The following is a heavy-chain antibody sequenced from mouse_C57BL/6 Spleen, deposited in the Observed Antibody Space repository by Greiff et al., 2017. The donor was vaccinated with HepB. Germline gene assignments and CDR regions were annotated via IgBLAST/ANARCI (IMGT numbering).Heavy chain of an antibody. D-gene: IGHD2-5*01. CDR1: GYTFTSYW. CDR3: AREYSNYPFDY. Sequence: VQLQQPGAELVKPGASVKLSCKASGYTFTSYWMHWVKQRPGQGLEWIVMIHPNSGSTNYNEKFKSKATLTVDKSSSTAYMQLSSLTSEDSAVYYCAREYSNYPFDYWGQGTTLTVSS. J-gene: IGHJ2*01. CDR2: IHPNSGST. V-gene: IGHV1-64*01.